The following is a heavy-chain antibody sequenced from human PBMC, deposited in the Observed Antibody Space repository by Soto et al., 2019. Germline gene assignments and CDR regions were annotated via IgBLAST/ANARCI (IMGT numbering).Heavy chain of an antibody. D-gene: IGHD6-6*01. V-gene: IGHV4-30-2*01. J-gene: IGHJ5*02. CDR1: GGSISSGGYS. Sequence: LSLTCAVSGGSISSGGYSWSWIRQPPGKGLEWIGYIYHSGSTYYNPSLKSRVTISVDRSKHQFSLKLSSVTAADTAVYYCARGIAARSNWFDPWGQGTLVTVSS. CDR2: IYHSGST. CDR3: ARGIAARSNWFDP.